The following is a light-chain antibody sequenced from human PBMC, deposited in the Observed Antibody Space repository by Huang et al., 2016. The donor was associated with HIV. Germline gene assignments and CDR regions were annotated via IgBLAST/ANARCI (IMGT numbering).Light chain of an antibody. V-gene: IGKV3-15*01. CDR1: RSVSTN. Sequence: IVMTRSPATLSVSPGERVTLSCRANRSVSTNLAWYQQRPGQAPRLLIYGSSTRAPGSPARFSGSGSGTDFSLTISSLQSEDFALYYCHQYNNWLLSFGGGTRVDI. J-gene: IGKJ4*01. CDR3: HQYNNWLLS. CDR2: GSS.